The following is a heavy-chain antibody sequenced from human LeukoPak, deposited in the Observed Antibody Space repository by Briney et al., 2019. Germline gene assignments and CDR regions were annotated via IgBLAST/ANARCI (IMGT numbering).Heavy chain of an antibody. CDR2: INPNTGDT. D-gene: IGHD6-19*01. CDR3: ARERLAVVGRGWFDP. Sequence: GASVKVSCKASGYTFTGYYMHWVRQAPGQGLEWMGWINPNTGDTNYEQKFQGRVTMTRDTSINTAYMDLSGLTSDDTAVYYCARERLAVVGRGWFDPWGQGTLVTVSS. CDR1: GYTFTGYY. V-gene: IGHV1-2*02. J-gene: IGHJ5*02.